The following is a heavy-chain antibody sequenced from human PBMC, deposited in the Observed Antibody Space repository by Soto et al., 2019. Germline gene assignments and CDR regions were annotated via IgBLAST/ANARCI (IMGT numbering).Heavy chain of an antibody. V-gene: IGHV3-20*04. CDR2: INWNGART. CDR1: GFAFEDYG. J-gene: IGHJ4*02. D-gene: IGHD5-18*01. CDR3: ARDRGGYGYGHSMGY. Sequence: EVHLVESGGGVVRPEGSLRLSCAASGFAFEDYGMSWVRQVPGKGPEWVSGINWNGARTDYVASVRGRFTISRDNAKNSLYLQMNSLRVEDTALYYCARDRGGYGYGHSMGYWGQGTLVTVSS.